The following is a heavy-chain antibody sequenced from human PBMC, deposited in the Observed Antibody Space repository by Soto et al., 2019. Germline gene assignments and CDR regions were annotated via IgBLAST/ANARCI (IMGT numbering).Heavy chain of an antibody. V-gene: IGHV1-18*04. J-gene: IGHJ5*02. D-gene: IGHD3-9*01. CDR2: ISAYNGNT. Sequence: QVQLVQSGAEVKKPGASVKVSCKASGYTFTSYGISWVRQAPGQGLEWMGWISAYNGNTNYAQKLQGRVTMTTDTSTSKAYMELRSLRSDDTAVYYCARVPSPRYDILTGYYPGGWFDPWGQGTLVTVSS. CDR3: ARVPSPRYDILTGYYPGGWFDP. CDR1: GYTFTSYG.